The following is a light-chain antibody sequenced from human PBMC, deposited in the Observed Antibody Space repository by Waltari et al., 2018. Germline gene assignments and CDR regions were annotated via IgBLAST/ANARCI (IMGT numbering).Light chain of an antibody. CDR1: SSDVGGYNY. V-gene: IGLV2-11*01. J-gene: IGLJ1*01. Sequence: QSALTQPRLVSGSPGQSVTISCTGTSSDVGGYNYVSWYQQHPGKVPKLMIYDVSRRPSGVPDRFSGSKSGNTASLTISGLQAEDEADYYCCSYAGSYSFVFGTGTKVTVL. CDR2: DVS. CDR3: CSYAGSYSFV.